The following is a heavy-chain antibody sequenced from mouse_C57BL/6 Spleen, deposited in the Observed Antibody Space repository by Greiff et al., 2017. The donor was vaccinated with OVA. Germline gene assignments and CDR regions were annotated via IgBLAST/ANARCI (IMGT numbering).Heavy chain of an antibody. J-gene: IGHJ4*01. CDR1: GYTFTSYG. CDR2: IYPRSGNT. D-gene: IGHD2-2*01. CDR3: ARKEIYYGYDYYAMDY. V-gene: IGHV1-81*01. Sequence: QVQLQQSGAELARPGASVKLSCKASGYTFTSYGISWVKQRPGQGLEWIGEIYPRSGNTYYTEKFKGKATLTADKSSSTAYMELRSLTSEDSAVYFCARKEIYYGYDYYAMDYWGQGTSVTVSA.